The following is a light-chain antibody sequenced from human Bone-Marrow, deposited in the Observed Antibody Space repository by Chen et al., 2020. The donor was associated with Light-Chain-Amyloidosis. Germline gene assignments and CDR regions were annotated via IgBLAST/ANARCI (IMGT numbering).Light chain of an antibody. Sequence: HSLLTQPPSLSAAAAQKFSISCTGSNYNIGINYVSWYQQLPGTSPKLLIYENNQRPSEIPDRFSGSKSGTSATLGVAGLQTGDEADYYCETWDSSLTVWMFGGGTKLNVL. CDR2: ENN. J-gene: IGLJ3*02. CDR1: NYNIGINY. CDR3: ETWDSSLTVWM. V-gene: IGLV1-51*02.